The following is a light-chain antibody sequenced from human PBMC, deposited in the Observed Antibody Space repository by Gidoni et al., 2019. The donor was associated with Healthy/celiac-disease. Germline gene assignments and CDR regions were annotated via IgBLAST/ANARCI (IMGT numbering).Light chain of an antibody. J-gene: IGKJ4*01. CDR2: LGS. Sequence: ILLTQSPLSLPVTPGEPASLSCMSSPCLLHNNGYNYLDWYLQKPGQSPQLLIYLGSNRASGVPDRFSGSGSGTDFTLKISRVEAEDVGVYYCMQDVQTPLTFGGGTKVEIK. CDR3: MQDVQTPLT. V-gene: IGKV2-28*01. CDR1: PCLLHNNGYNY.